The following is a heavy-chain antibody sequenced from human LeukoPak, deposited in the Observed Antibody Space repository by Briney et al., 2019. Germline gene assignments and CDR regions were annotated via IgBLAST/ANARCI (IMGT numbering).Heavy chain of an antibody. CDR3: ATYGSGSYYYFDY. Sequence: PGGSLCLSCAVSGFTFSSDSMNWVRLPPGPGRGWVSSISRSSTYMYYADSVKGRFTMSRDNAKNSLYLQMNSRRAEDTAVYYCATYGSGSYYYFDYWGQGTLVTVSS. CDR1: GFTFSSDS. CDR2: ISRSSTYM. V-gene: IGHV3-21*01. J-gene: IGHJ4*02. D-gene: IGHD3-10*01.